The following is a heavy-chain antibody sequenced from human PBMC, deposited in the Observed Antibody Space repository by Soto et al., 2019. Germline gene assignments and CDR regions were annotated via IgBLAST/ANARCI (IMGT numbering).Heavy chain of an antibody. Sequence: GGSLRLSCAASGFTFGNYWMHWVRQAPGKGLEWVSRMISDGSTTNYADSVKGRFTVSRDNARNTLHLQMNSLRAEDTAVYYCATAEVDYWGPGTLVTVSS. CDR1: GFTFGNYW. V-gene: IGHV3-74*01. J-gene: IGHJ4*02. CDR3: ATAEVDY. CDR2: MISDGSTT.